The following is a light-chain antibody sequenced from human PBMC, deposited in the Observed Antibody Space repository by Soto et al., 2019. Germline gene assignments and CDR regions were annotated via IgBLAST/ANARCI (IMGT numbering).Light chain of an antibody. CDR1: QGISNY. V-gene: IGKV1-17*03. J-gene: IGKJ4*01. CDR2: CAS. CDR3: LQHYTFPLT. Sequence: DLQMTQSPSAMSASVGATVTITCRASQGISNYLAWFQQKPGKVPKRLIYCASSFQSGVPPRFRGSASGTEFNLTNTVLQPEDFATYYCLQHYTFPLTFAGVTNVEI.